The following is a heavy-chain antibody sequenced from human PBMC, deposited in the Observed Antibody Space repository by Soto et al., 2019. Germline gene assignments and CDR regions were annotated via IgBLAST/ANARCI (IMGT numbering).Heavy chain of an antibody. D-gene: IGHD2-8*02. CDR3: ARPTGGHDAGGNDMEV. J-gene: IGHJ6*03. CDR1: GGSLSSYP. V-gene: IGHV1-69*02. CDR2: IIPIVGLT. Sequence: QVQLLQSGSEVKKPGSSVKVSCRASGGSLSSYPVTWVRQAPGQGLEWMGRIIPIVGLTNYAQKFQGRVTIRADKSPSSAYMELSSLRSDDTAVYYCARPTGGHDAGGNDMEVCGKGTRDIVSS.